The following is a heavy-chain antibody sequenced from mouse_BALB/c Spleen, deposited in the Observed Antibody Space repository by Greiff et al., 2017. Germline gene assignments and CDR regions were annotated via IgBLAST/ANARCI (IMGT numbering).Heavy chain of an antibody. V-gene: IGHV1-4*01. Sequence: VQLQQSGAELARPGASVKMSCKASGYTFTSYTMHWVKQRPGQGLEWIGYINPSSGYTNYNQKFKDKATLTADKSSSTAYMQLSSLTSEDSAVYYCAREGGITTAVGGFAYWGQGTLVTVSA. J-gene: IGHJ3*01. CDR3: AREGGITTAVGGFAY. CDR2: INPSSGYT. CDR1: GYTFTSYT. D-gene: IGHD1-1*01.